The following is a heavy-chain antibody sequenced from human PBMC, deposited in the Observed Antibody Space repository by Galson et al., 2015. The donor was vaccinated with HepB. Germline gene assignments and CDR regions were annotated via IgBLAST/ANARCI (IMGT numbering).Heavy chain of an antibody. J-gene: IGHJ6*02. V-gene: IGHV3-30*18. CDR1: GLTFSSYG. Sequence: SLRLSCAASGLTFSSYGMHWVRQAPGKGLEWVAVISYDGSNKYYADSVKGRFTISRDNSKNTLYLQMNSLRAEDTAVYYCAKDRRSGVTTVTTTRTRYYYYGMDVWGQGTTVTVSS. D-gene: IGHD4-11*01. CDR2: ISYDGSNK. CDR3: AKDRRSGVTTVTTTRTRYYYYGMDV.